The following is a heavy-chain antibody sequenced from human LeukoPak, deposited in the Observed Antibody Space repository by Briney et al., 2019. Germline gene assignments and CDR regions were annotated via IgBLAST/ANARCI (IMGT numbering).Heavy chain of an antibody. Sequence: PGGSLRLSCAASGFTFSDYGIHWVRQAPGKGLEWVGLVRFDGTTEFYEDSVRGQFTISRDNYQNKVSLQVNNLRAEDTALYYCAKTSLSDASGHYYYMVVWGKGTTVTVSS. D-gene: IGHD3-3*01. CDR3: AKTSLSDASGHYYYMVV. V-gene: IGHV3-30*02. CDR2: VRFDGTTE. CDR1: GFTFSDYG. J-gene: IGHJ6*03.